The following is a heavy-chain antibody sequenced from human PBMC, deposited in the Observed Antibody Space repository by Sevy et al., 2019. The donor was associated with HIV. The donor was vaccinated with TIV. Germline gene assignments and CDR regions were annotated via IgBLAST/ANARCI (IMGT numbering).Heavy chain of an antibody. CDR2: IYSGDKT. Sequence: GGSLRLSCAASGFSVSDTYMSWVRQAPGKGLEWVSVIYSGDKTYHADSVKGRFTISRDSSKNTIYLQLNSLRTEDTAVNYCARLNVYYYDDDGYYTTGNAFDIWGQGTMVTVSS. CDR3: ARLNVYYYDDDGYYTTGNAFDI. CDR1: GFSVSDTY. V-gene: IGHV3-53*01. J-gene: IGHJ3*02. D-gene: IGHD3-22*01.